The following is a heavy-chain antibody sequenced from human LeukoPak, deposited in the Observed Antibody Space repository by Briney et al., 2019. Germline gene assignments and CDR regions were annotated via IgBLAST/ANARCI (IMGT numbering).Heavy chain of an antibody. CDR3: AREPSGSGSDCDY. V-gene: IGHV1-18*01. D-gene: IGHD3-10*01. Sequence: ASVKVSCKASVYTFTSYGISWVRQAPGQGLEWMGWISAYNGNTNYAQKFQGRVTMTTDSSTSTANMELRSLRSDDTAVYYCAREPSGSGSDCDYWGQGTLVTVSS. J-gene: IGHJ4*02. CDR2: ISAYNGNT. CDR1: VYTFTSYG.